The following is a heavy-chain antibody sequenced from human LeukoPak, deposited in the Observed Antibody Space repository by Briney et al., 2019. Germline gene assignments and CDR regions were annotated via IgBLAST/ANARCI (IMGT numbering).Heavy chain of an antibody. CDR3: AREIRYCSGGSCRLRAYNWFDP. Sequence: PSETLSLTCTVSGYSISSGYYWGWIRQPPGKGLEWIGSIYHSGSTYYNPSLKSRVTISVDTSKNQFSLKLSSVTAADTAVYYCAREIRYCSGGSCRLRAYNWFDPWGQGTLVTVSS. CDR2: IYHSGST. V-gene: IGHV4-38-2*02. J-gene: IGHJ5*02. D-gene: IGHD2-15*01. CDR1: GYSISSGYY.